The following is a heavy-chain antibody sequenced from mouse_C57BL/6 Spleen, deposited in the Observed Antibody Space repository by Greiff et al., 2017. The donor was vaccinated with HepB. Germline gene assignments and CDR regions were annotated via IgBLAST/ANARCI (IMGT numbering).Heavy chain of an antibody. CDR1: GFNIKDDY. Sequence: EVQLQQSGAELVRPGASVKLSCTASGFNIKDDYMHWVKQRPEQGLEWIGWIDPENGDTEYASKFQGKATITADTSSNTAYLQLSSLTSEDTAVYYCTTRTYYGNHYAMDYWGQGTSVTVSS. J-gene: IGHJ4*01. D-gene: IGHD2-10*01. CDR2: IDPENGDT. V-gene: IGHV14-4*01. CDR3: TTRTYYGNHYAMDY.